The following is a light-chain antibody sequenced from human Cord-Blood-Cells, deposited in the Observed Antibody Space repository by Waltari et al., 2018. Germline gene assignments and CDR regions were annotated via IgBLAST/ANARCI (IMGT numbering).Light chain of an antibody. CDR3: SSYAGSNNLV. Sequence: QSALTQPPSAPGSPGPSVPISCTGTRSDAGGDNYVSWYQQHPGKAPKRMIYEVSTRPSGVPDRFSGSKSGNTASLTVSGLQAEDEADYYCSSYAGSNNLVFGGGTKLTVL. CDR1: RSDAGGDNY. CDR2: EVS. J-gene: IGLJ3*02. V-gene: IGLV2-8*01.